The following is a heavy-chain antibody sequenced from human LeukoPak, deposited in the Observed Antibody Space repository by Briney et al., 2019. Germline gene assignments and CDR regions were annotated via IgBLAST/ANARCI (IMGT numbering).Heavy chain of an antibody. V-gene: IGHV3-23*01. CDR2: ISDSGSGT. Sequence: QPGGSLGLSCPASGFTFSSYAMSWVRQAPGKGLEWVTSISDSGSGTYYADSVKGRFTISRGNSKNTLYLQMNSLRAEDTAVYYCAKRTDTSGNRGGALDIWGQGTMVAVSS. CDR1: GFTFSSYA. CDR3: AKRTDTSGNRGGALDI. J-gene: IGHJ3*02. D-gene: IGHD3-22*01.